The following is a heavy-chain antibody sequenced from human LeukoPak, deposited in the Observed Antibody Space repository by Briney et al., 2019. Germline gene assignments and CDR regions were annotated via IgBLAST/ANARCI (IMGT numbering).Heavy chain of an antibody. Sequence: SETLSLTCTVSGGSINSYYWSWIRQPPGKALEWIGYIYYTGTTKYNPSLKSRATISLDTSKNQFSLKLTSVTAADTALFFCARGYDIDVWGQGTTVTVSS. CDR2: IYYTGTT. CDR1: GGSINSYY. J-gene: IGHJ6*02. V-gene: IGHV4-59*01. CDR3: ARGYDIDV.